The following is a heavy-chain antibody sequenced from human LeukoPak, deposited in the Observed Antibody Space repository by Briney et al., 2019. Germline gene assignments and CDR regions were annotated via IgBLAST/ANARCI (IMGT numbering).Heavy chain of an antibody. D-gene: IGHD3-10*01. CDR2: INEDGSEK. V-gene: IGHV3-7*01. J-gene: IGHJ4*02. Sequence: GGSLRLSCAASAFTFSRYWTTWVRQAPGKGLEWVANINEDGSEKYYLDSVRGRFTISRDNAKNSLYLQMDSLRAEDTAVYYCARVRAWPYYFDYWGQGTLVTVSS. CDR3: ARVRAWPYYFDY. CDR1: AFTFSRYW.